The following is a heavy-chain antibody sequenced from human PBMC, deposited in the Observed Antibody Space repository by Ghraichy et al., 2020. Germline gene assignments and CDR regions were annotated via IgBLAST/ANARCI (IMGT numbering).Heavy chain of an antibody. CDR2: IRCDGNDK. CDR1: GFTFSTYA. D-gene: IGHD3-16*01. J-gene: IGHJ3*01. CDR3: SRGIQGENACDF. V-gene: IGHV3-30*02. Sequence: GGSLRLSCTTSGFTFSTYAMPWVRQAPGKGLEWVSSIRCDGNDKYYADSVKGRFTISRDSSKNTLYLQMNSLRVDDTAVYYCSRGIQGENACDFWGHGPMVTVS.